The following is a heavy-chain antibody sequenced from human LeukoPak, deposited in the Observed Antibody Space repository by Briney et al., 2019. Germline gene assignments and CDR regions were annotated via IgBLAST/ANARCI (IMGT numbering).Heavy chain of an antibody. V-gene: IGHV3-30*02. D-gene: IGHD1-26*01. CDR1: GFTFNSYG. CDR3: AKTWEPKFGFDY. Sequence: PGVSLRLSCAASGFTFNSYGMHWVRQAPGKGLQWVAFIRYDGTNKYYADSVKGRFTISRDNSKNTLYLQMNSLRAEDTAMYYCAKTWEPKFGFDYWGQGTLVTVSS. J-gene: IGHJ4*02. CDR2: IRYDGTNK.